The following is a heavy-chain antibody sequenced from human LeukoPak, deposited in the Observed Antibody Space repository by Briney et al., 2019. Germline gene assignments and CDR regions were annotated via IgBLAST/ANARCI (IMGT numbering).Heavy chain of an antibody. D-gene: IGHD6-13*01. CDR1: GGSISSYY. CDR3: ASGIAAPFNWFDP. V-gene: IGHV4-59*01. J-gene: IGHJ5*02. Sequence: PSETLSLTCTVSGGSISSYYWSWIRQPPGKGLEWIGYIYYSGGTNYNPSLKSRVTISVDTSKNQFSLKLSSVTAADTAVYYCASGIAAPFNWFDPWGQGTLVPVSS. CDR2: IYYSGGT.